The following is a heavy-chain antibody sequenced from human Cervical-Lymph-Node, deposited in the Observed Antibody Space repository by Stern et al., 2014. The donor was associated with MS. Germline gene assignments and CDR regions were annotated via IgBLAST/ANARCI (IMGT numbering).Heavy chain of an antibody. V-gene: IGHV1-69*17. CDR2: VIPIFGIA. D-gene: IGHD5-18*01. J-gene: IGHJ3*02. CDR3: ARTDTAMATKHAFDI. Sequence: VQLVESGAEVKKPGSSVKVSCKASGGTFSSYAISWVRQAPGPGLEWMGGVIPIFGIANYAQKFQGRVTITADKSTSTAYMELSSLRSEDTAVYYCARTDTAMATKHAFDIWGQGTMVTVSS. CDR1: GGTFSSYA.